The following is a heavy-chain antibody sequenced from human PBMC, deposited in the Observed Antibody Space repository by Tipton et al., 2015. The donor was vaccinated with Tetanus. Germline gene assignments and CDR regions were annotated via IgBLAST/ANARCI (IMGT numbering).Heavy chain of an antibody. Sequence: SLRLSCAGSGFMFSSYGMSWVRQSPGKGLEWVSLIVGSGVATYYADSVRGRFSISRDNSKNTLYLQMNSLRAEDTAVFYCARGSILTGLFHLDYWGQGTLVTVSS. J-gene: IGHJ4*02. CDR3: ARGSILTGLFHLDY. CDR2: IVGSGVAT. CDR1: GFMFSSYG. V-gene: IGHV3-23*01. D-gene: IGHD3-9*01.